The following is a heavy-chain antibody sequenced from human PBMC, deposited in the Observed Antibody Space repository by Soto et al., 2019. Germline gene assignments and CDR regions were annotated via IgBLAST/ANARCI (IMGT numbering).Heavy chain of an antibody. CDR1: GFTFSDYY. D-gene: IGHD3-3*01. J-gene: IGHJ6*03. V-gene: IGHV3-11*04. CDR3: AREGHYDFWSGYYNYYYYMDV. CDR2: ISSSGSTI. Sequence: PGGSLRLSCAASGFTFSDYYMSWIRQAPGRGLEWVSYISSSGSTIYYADSVKGRFTISRDNAKNSLYLQMGSLRAEDMAVYYCAREGHYDFWSGYYNYYYYMDVWGKGTTVTVSS.